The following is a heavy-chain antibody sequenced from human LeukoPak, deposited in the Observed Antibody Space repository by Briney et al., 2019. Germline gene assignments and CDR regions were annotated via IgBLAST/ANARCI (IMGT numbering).Heavy chain of an antibody. V-gene: IGHV4-59*01. D-gene: IGHD3-16*01. J-gene: IGHJ4*02. Sequence: SETPSLTCTVSDDSISDYYRGWIWQPPGKGLEWIGYFHNSGTSTYNPSLKSRVTISADTSKNQFSLKLNSLTTADTAVYYCTRGAGWLIDYWGQGILVTVSS. CDR2: FHNSGTS. CDR1: DDSISDYY. CDR3: TRGAGWLIDY.